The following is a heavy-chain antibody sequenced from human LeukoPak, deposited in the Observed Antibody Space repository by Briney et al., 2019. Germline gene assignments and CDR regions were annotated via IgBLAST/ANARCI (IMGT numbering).Heavy chain of an antibody. D-gene: IGHD3-10*01. CDR3: ARAVPVRGVIIINFDY. V-gene: IGHV4-31*03. CDR1: GGSISSGGYY. Sequence: TSETLSLTCTVSGGSISSGGYYWSWIRQHPGKGLEWIGYIYYSGGTYYNPSLKSRVTISVDTSKNQFSLKLSSVTAADTAVYYCARAVPVRGVIIINFDYWGQGTLVTVSS. J-gene: IGHJ4*02. CDR2: IYYSGGT.